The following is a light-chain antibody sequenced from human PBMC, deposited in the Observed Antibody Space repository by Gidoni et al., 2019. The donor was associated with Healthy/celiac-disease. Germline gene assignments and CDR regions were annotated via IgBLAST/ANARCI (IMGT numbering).Light chain of an antibody. CDR1: QSISSY. CDR3: QQSYSTPRT. V-gene: IGKV1-39*01. J-gene: IGKJ1*01. CDR2: AAS. Sequence: DIQMTQSPSYLSADVGDRVTITCRASQSISSYLNWYQQKPGNAPQLLIFAASSLQSEVPSRFSGSGSGPAFTLTISSLQPEDFATYYCQQSYSTPRTFGQGTKVEIK.